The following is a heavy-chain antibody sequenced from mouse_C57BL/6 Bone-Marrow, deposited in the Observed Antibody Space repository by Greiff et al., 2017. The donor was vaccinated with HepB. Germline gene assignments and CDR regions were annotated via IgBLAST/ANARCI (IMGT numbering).Heavy chain of an antibody. Sequence: EVQRVESEGGLVQPGSSMKLSCTASGFTFSDYYMAWVRQVPEKGLEWVANINYDGSSTYYLDSLKSRFIISRDNAKNILYLQMSSLKSEDTATYYCARVDGYYEEIWYFDVWGTGTTVTVSS. J-gene: IGHJ1*03. D-gene: IGHD2-3*01. V-gene: IGHV5-16*01. CDR2: INYDGSST. CDR1: GFTFSDYY. CDR3: ARVDGYYEEIWYFDV.